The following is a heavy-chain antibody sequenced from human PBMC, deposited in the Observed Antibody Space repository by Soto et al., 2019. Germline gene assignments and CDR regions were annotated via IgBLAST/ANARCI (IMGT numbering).Heavy chain of an antibody. J-gene: IGHJ4*02. CDR1: GYSFTNYW. CDR2: IYPGDSDT. D-gene: IGHD1-20*01. V-gene: IGHV5-51*01. CDR3: ARSRITGSTWTFDY. Sequence: ESLKISFKGSGYSFTNYWIGWVRQIPGKGLEWMGIIYPGDSDTRYSPSFQGQVTISADKSISTAYLQWRSLKASDSAMYYCARSRITGSTWTFDYWGQETLVTVSS.